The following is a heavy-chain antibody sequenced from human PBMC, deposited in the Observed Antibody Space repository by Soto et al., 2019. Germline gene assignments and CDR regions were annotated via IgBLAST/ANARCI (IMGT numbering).Heavy chain of an antibody. CDR3: ARGVITFGGVSPIFDY. Sequence: GGSLRLSCAASGFTVSSNYMSWVRQAPGKGLEWVSVIYSGGSTYYADSVKGRFTSSRDNSKNTLYLQMNSLRAEDTAVYYCARGVITFGGVSPIFDYWGQGTLVTVSS. J-gene: IGHJ4*02. CDR2: IYSGGST. CDR1: GFTVSSNY. D-gene: IGHD3-16*01. V-gene: IGHV3-66*01.